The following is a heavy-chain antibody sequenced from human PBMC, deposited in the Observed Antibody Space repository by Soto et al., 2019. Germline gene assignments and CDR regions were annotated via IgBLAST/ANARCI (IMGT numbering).Heavy chain of an antibody. V-gene: IGHV3-23*01. CDR1: GFSFSNFA. CDR3: AKDDFTDRGDDYFDY. D-gene: IGHD2-21*02. Sequence: GGSLRLSCAASGFSFSNFAMSWVRQAPGKGLEWVAGIGASGDITWYADSVKGRLSLSRDNSKNTLYLQLNSLRFEDTAVYYCAKDDFTDRGDDYFDYWGPGTLVTVSS. CDR2: IGASGDIT. J-gene: IGHJ4*02.